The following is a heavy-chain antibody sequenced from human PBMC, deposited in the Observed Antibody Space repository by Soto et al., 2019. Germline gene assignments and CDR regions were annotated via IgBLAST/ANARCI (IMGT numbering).Heavy chain of an antibody. CDR3: AKDRVRGRFGEASFDA. CDR1: GFTFDDYA. V-gene: IGHV3-9*01. D-gene: IGHD3-10*01. Sequence: EVQLVESGGGLVQPGRSLRLSCAASGFTFDDYAMHWVRQAPGKGLEWVSVITWNAHKIAYADSVEGRFTISRDNAKNSLYLQMNSPRAEDTALYYCAKDRVRGRFGEASFDAWGQGTLVTVSS. CDR2: ITWNAHKI. J-gene: IGHJ3*01.